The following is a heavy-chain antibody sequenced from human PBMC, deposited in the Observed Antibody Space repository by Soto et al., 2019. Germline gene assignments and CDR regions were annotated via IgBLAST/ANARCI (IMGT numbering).Heavy chain of an antibody. Sequence: SQTLTRTRAIYGDSVYNNRGPRNWIRQSPSRGLEWLGRTYYRSKWYNDYAVSVKSRITINPDTSRNQFSLQLDSVTPEDTAVYYCARDPPDFHSAFDYCGQGTVLPVSS. CDR2: TYYRSKWYN. D-gene: IGHD4-4*01. V-gene: IGHV6-1*01. CDR1: GDSVYNNRGP. CDR3: ARDPPDFHSAFDY. J-gene: IGHJ4*02.